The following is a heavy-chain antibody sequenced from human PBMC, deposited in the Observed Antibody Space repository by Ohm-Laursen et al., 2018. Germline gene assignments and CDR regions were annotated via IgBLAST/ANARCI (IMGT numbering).Heavy chain of an antibody. CDR1: GFTVSSNY. V-gene: IGHV3-66*01. J-gene: IGHJ4*02. CDR3: AKDYSGGWVDY. Sequence: GSLRLSCSASGFTVSSNYMSWVRQAPEKGLEWVSVIYSSGSTFYADSVKGRFSISRDNSKNEVYLQMNSLRAEDTAVYYCAKDYSGGWVDYWGQGTLVTVSS. CDR2: IYSSGST. D-gene: IGHD6-19*01.